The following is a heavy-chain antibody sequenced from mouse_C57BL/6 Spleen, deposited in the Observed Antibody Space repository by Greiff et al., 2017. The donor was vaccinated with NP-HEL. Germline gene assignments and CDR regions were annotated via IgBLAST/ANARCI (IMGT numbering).Heavy chain of an antibody. J-gene: IGHJ1*03. CDR3: ARVVYDGYYVGYFDV. CDR1: GYSFTSYY. Sequence: QVQLQQSGPELVKPGASVKISCKASGYSFTSYYIHWVKQRPGQGLEWIGWIYPGSGNTKYNEKFKGKATLTADTSSSTAYMQLSSLTSEDSAVYYCARVVYDGYYVGYFDVWGTGTTVTVSS. V-gene: IGHV1-66*01. D-gene: IGHD2-3*01. CDR2: IYPGSGNT.